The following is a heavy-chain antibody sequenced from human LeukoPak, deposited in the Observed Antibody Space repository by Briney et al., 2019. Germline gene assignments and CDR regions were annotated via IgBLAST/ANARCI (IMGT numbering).Heavy chain of an antibody. J-gene: IGHJ6*02. CDR1: GGSINTLY. CDR3: ARHLTRRVYFYYGMDV. V-gene: IGHV4-59*08. CDR2: IFYSGST. Sequence: KPSETLSLTCTVSGGSINTLYWSWIRQSPGKGLEWIGYIFYSGSTNYNPSLKSRVTISVDTSKNQFSLTLNSVTAADTSVYYCARHLTRRVYFYYGMDVWGQGTPVTVSS.